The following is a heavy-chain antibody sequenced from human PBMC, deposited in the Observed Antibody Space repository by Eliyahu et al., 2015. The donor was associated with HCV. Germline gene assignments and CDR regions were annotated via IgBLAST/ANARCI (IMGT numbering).Heavy chain of an antibody. CDR3: ARDGSIRGYTYNWFDP. J-gene: IGHJ5*02. CDR1: GGSISSGSYY. V-gene: IGHV4-61*02. CDR2: IYTSGST. Sequence: QVQLQESGPGLVKPSQTLSLTCXVSGGSISSGSYYWSWIRQPAGKGLEWIGRIYTSGSTNYNPSLKSRVTISVDTSKNQFSLKLSSVTAADTAVYYCARDGSIRGYTYNWFDPWGQGTLVTVSS. D-gene: IGHD3-22*01.